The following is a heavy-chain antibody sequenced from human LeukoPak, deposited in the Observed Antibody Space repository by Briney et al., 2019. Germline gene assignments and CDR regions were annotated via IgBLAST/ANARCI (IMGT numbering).Heavy chain of an antibody. CDR1: DGSLSDYA. D-gene: IGHD4-11*01. Sequence: SETLSLTCTVSDGSLSDYAWSWMRQPPGKGPEWIAYIYYSGKTNYNASFRSRVTISVDTSKNQFSLSLSSVTAADTAVYSCARLTGGRTTKIDYWGRGILVTVSS. CDR3: ARLTGGRTTKIDY. V-gene: IGHV4-59*01. J-gene: IGHJ4*02. CDR2: IYYSGKT.